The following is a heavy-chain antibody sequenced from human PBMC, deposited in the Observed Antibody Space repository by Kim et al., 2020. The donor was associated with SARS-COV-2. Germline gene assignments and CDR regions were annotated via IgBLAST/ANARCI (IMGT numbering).Heavy chain of an antibody. Sequence: GGSLRLSCTASGFTFGDYAMSWVRQAPGKGLEWVGFIRSKAYGGTTEYAASVKGRFTISRDDSKSIAYLQMNSLKTEDTAVYYCTRDDFWSGYYSWWGQGTLVPVSS. V-gene: IGHV3-49*04. CDR2: IRSKAYGGTT. CDR3: TRDDFWSGYYSW. D-gene: IGHD3-3*01. J-gene: IGHJ4*02. CDR1: GFTFGDYA.